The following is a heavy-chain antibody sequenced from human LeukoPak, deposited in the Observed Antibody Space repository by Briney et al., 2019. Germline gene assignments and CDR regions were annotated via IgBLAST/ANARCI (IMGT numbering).Heavy chain of an antibody. J-gene: IGHJ1*01. V-gene: IGHV3-30*02. D-gene: IGHD6-13*01. CDR3: ASPGIAAASYRKYFQH. CDR1: GFTFSSYG. Sequence: GGSLRLSCAASGFTFSSYGMHWVRQAPGKGLEWVAFIRYDGSNKYYADSVKGRFTISRDNSKNTLYLQMNSLRAEDTAVYYCASPGIAAASYRKYFQHWGQGTLVTVSS. CDR2: IRYDGSNK.